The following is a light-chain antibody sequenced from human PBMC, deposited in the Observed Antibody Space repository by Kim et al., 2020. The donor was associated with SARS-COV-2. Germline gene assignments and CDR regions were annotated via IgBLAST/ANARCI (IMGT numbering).Light chain of an antibody. Sequence: DIVMTQSPATLSVSPGERATLSCRASQSVSNSLAWYQQKPGQAPRLLLYGAFTRATDIPARFSGSGSGTEFTLTISSLQSEDFAVYYCQQYNTRPMTFGQGTRLEIK. CDR1: QSVSNS. CDR3: QQYNTRPMT. CDR2: GAF. V-gene: IGKV3-15*01. J-gene: IGKJ5*01.